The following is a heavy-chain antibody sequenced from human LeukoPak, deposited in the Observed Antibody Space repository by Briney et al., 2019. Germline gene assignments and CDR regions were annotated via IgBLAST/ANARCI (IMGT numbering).Heavy chain of an antibody. CDR1: GFTFSNAW. CDR2: IRSNSDGGTI. D-gene: IGHD3-22*01. V-gene: IGHV3-15*07. J-gene: IGHJ5*02. Sequence: GGSLRLSCATSGFTFSNAWMNWVRQAPGKGLEWVGRIRSNSDGGTIDYAAPVKGRFTLSRDDSKTTLYLQMNSLQTEDTAVYYCATDFYDSTWGQGTLVTISS. CDR3: ATDFYDST.